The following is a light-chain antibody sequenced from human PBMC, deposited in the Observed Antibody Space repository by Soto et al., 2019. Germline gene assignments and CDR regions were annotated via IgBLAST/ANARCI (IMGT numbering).Light chain of an antibody. J-gene: IGLJ2*01. CDR3: SLYTSSSTFHVV. CDR2: EVS. V-gene: IGLV2-18*01. CDR1: GSDVGSYNR. Sequence: QSALTQPPSVSGSPGQSVTISCTGTGSDVGSYNRVSWYQQPPGTAPKLMIYEVSNRPSGVPDRFSGSKSGNTASLTISGLQAEDEADYYCSLYTSSSTFHVVFGGGTQLTVL.